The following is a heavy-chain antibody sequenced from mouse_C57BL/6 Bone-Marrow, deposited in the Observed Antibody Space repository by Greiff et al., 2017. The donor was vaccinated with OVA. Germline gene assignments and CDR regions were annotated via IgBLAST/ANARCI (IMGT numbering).Heavy chain of an antibody. D-gene: IGHD1-1*01. J-gene: IGHJ4*01. CDR1: GFTFSDYY. Sequence: EVKLVESGGGLVQPGGSLKLSCAASGFTFSDYYMYWVRQTPEKRLEWVAYISNGGGSTYYPDTVKGRFTISRDNAKNTLYLQMSRLKSEDTAMYYCARLRYYGSSYNYAMDYWGQGTSVTVSS. CDR2: ISNGGGST. V-gene: IGHV5-12*01. CDR3: ARLRYYGSSYNYAMDY.